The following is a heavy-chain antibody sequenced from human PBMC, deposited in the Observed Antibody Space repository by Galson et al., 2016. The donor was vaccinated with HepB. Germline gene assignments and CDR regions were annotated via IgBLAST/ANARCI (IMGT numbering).Heavy chain of an antibody. D-gene: IGHD3-9*01. CDR1: GFTFNTYS. J-gene: IGHJ4*02. CDR2: ISGTSTYI. CDR3: ARDLRGMIRFFDWSTHFDY. Sequence: LRLSCAASGFTFNTYSMNWVRQAPGKGLEWVSSISGTSTYIYYADSVKGRFTISRDNAKNSLYLQMNNVRAEDTAVYYCARDLRGMIRFFDWSTHFDYWGQGTLVTVSS. V-gene: IGHV3-21*01.